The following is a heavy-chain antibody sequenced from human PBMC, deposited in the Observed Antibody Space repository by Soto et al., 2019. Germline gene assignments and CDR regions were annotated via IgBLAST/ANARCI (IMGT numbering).Heavy chain of an antibody. V-gene: IGHV3-23*01. CDR2: ISGVGGST. CDR1: GFTFSTYA. CDR3: AKGSGLLPTFPFGF. Sequence: GGSLRLSCAASGFTFSTYAMSWVRQAPGKGLEWVSGISGVGGSTDYPDSVKGRFTISRDNSKNTLYLQMNSLRAEDTALYYCAKGSGLLPTFPFGFWGQGTLVTVSS. J-gene: IGHJ4*02. D-gene: IGHD2-15*01.